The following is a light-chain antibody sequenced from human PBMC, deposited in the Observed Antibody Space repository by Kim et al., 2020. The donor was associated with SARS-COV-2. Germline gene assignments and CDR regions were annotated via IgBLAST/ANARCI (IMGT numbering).Light chain of an antibody. Sequence: KTVNISCTSCGGNIAVNYVQMYRQRPGSSPISVIYEYNQRPTRVRDQFAGSIESSSNSAYLSISGLKTEDEADYYCQSYDGSRGMFGGGTQLTVL. CDR3: QSYDGSRGM. V-gene: IGLV6-57*01. J-gene: IGLJ3*02. CDR2: EYN. CDR1: GGNIAVNY.